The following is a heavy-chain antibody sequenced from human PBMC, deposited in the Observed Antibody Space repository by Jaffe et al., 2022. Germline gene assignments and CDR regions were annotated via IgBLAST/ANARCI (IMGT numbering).Heavy chain of an antibody. J-gene: IGHJ5*02. V-gene: IGHV4-38-2*01. CDR3: ASRPDYYGSGIWFDP. CDR1: GYSISSGYY. Sequence: QVQLQESGPGLVKPSETLSLTCAVSGYSISSGYYWGWIRQPPGKGLEWIGSIYHSGSTYYNPSLKSRVTISVDTSKNQFSLKLSSVTAADTAVYYCASRPDYYGSGIWFDPWGQGTLVTVSS. D-gene: IGHD3-10*01. CDR2: IYHSGST.